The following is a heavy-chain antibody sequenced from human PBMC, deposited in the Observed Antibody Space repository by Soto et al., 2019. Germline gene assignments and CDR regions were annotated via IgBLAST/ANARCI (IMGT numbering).Heavy chain of an antibody. D-gene: IGHD6-19*01. CDR3: AREGAAVAADYFDY. CDR1: GYSISSGYY. V-gene: IGHV4-38-2*02. J-gene: IGHJ4*02. Sequence: SETLSLTCAVSGYSISSGYYWGWVRQPPGQGPEWIGTIYHNGRTYYNPSLNSRVTMSVDTSKNHFSLRLSSVTAADTAVYYCAREGAAVAADYFDYWGQGTLVTVSS. CDR2: IYHNGRT.